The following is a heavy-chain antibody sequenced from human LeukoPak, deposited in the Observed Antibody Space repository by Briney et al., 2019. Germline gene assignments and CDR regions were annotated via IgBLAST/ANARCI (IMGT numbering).Heavy chain of an antibody. CDR2: IKEDGTET. CDR3: AKDNRRHYTSGPNPDSLH. J-gene: IGHJ4*02. D-gene: IGHD6-19*01. CDR1: GFMFSSNW. V-gene: IGHV3-7*03. Sequence: GGSLRLSCAASGFMFSSNWMSWVRLAPGKGLEWVANIKEDGTETYYVDSVKGRFTISRDNAKNSLYLQMNSLRVEDTAFYYCAKDNRRHYTSGPNPDSLHWGQGALVTVSS.